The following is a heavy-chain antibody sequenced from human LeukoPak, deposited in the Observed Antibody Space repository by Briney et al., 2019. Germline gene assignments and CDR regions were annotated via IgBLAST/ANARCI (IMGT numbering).Heavy chain of an antibody. J-gene: IGHJ5*02. V-gene: IGHV3-7*02. Sequence: GGSLRLSCAASGFTFSSYWMSWVRQAPGKGLEWVANIKQDGSETYYVDSVKGRFTISRDNAKNSLYLQMNSLRAEDTAVYYCARHGGAYAGYYSKNNWFDPWGQGTLVTVSS. CDR3: ARHGGAYAGYYSKNNWFDP. D-gene: IGHD3-16*01. CDR2: IKQDGSET. CDR1: GFTFSSYW.